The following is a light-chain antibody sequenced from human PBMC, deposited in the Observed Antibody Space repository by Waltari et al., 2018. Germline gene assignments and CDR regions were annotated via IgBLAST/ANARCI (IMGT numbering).Light chain of an antibody. CDR1: QRLVHNDGKIY. CDR2: KVS. Sequence: DVAMTHSPLSLPLTLGHPPSLPCISSQRLVHNDGKIYLNWFQQRPGQSPRRLIYKVSNRDSGVPDRFSGSGSGTDFTLKISRVEAEDVGVYYCMQATHWPLTFGEGTKVEIK. V-gene: IGKV2-30*02. J-gene: IGKJ1*01. CDR3: MQATHWPLT.